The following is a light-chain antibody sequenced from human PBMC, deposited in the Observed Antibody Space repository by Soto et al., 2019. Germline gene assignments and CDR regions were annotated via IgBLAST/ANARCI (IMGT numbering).Light chain of an antibody. CDR1: QSVSNN. CDR2: GAS. CDR3: QQYYDWPWYT. Sequence: EIVMTQSPATLSVSPGERDTLSCRASQSVSNNLAWYQQKPGQAPRLLIYGASTRATGIPARFSGSESGTDFTLTISSLQSEDFAVYYCQQYYDWPWYTFGQGSKLEIK. J-gene: IGKJ2*01. V-gene: IGKV3-15*01.